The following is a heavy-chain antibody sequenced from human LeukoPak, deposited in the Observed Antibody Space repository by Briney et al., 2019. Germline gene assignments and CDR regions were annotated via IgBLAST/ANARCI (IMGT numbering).Heavy chain of an antibody. V-gene: IGHV3-23*01. D-gene: IGHD3-10*01. J-gene: IGHJ4*02. CDR1: GFTFSSYA. CDR3: AKYPKYVLLWFGELSDY. Sequence: GGSLRLSCAASGFTFSSYAMSWVRQAPGKGLEWVSAISGSGGSTYYADSVKGRFTISRDNSKNTLYLQMNSLRAEDTAVYYCAKYPKYVLLWFGELSDYWGQGTLVTVSS. CDR2: ISGSGGST.